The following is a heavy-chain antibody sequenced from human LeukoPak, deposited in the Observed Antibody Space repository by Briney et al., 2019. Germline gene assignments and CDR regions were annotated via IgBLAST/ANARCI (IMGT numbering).Heavy chain of an antibody. J-gene: IGHJ4*02. CDR2: IYPGDSDT. V-gene: IGHV5-51*01. D-gene: IGHD2-2*01. CDR1: GYSFTSYW. Sequence: GESLKISCKGSGYSFTSYWIGWGRQRPGKGLEWMGIIYPGDSDTRYSPSFQGQVTISADKSISTAYLQWSSLKASDTAMYYCARAQADCSSTSCYDYPDYWGQGTLVTVSS. CDR3: ARAQADCSSTSCYDYPDY.